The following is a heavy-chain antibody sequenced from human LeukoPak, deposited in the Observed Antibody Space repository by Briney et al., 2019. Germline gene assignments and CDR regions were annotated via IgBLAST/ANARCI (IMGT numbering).Heavy chain of an antibody. CDR2: IYTSGTI. J-gene: IGHJ4*02. D-gene: IGHD2-8*02. CDR1: GGSISSYY. Sequence: SETLSLTCTVSGGSISSYYWSWIRQPAGTALEWIGRIYTSGTITYNPSLKSRVTISVDTSKNQFSLKLSSVTAADTAVYYCARGDQYWEPPFDYWGQGTLVTVSS. CDR3: ARGDQYWEPPFDY. V-gene: IGHV4-4*07.